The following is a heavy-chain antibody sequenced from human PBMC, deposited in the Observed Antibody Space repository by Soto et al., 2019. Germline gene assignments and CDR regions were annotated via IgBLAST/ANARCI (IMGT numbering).Heavy chain of an antibody. CDR3: ARDVNKGLIDY. J-gene: IGHJ4*02. CDR2: ISAYNGNT. CDR1: GYTFTSYA. V-gene: IGHV1-18*01. Sequence: ASVKVSCKASGYTFTSYAFSWVRQAPGQGLERMGWISAYNGNTNYAQKLQGRVTMTTDTSTSTAYMELRSLRSDDTAVYYCARDVNKGLIDYWGQGTLVTVSS.